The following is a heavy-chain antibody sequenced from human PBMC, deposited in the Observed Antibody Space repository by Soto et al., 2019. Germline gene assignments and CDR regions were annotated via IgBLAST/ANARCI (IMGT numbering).Heavy chain of an antibody. V-gene: IGHV3-23*01. CDR2: ISGSDGST. Sequence: EVQLLESGGGLVQPGGSLRLSCAASGFTFSSYAMSWVRQAPGKGLKWVSAISGSDGSTYYADSVKGRFTIYRHNSENTLYLQMNSLRAEDTAVYYCAKGQVGPAAQYYYYGMGVWGKGTTVTVSS. CDR1: GFTFSSYA. D-gene: IGHD2-2*01. J-gene: IGHJ6*04. CDR3: AKGQVGPAAQYYYYGMGV.